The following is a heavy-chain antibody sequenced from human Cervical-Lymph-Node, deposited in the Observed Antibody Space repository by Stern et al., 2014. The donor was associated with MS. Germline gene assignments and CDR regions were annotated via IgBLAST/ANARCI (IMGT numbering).Heavy chain of an antibody. CDR3: ARWSVACDS. CDR2: IYPGVYDV. CDR1: GYRFINNW. J-gene: IGHJ4*02. Sequence: VQLVESGAEVRKPGDSLKISCKISGYRFINNWIAWVRQVPGKGLEWIGIIYPGVYDVRYSPSFQGHVTISVDKSISTAYLQWSSLKASDTAVYYCARWSVACDSWGQGALITVSS. V-gene: IGHV5-51*03. D-gene: IGHD2-21*01.